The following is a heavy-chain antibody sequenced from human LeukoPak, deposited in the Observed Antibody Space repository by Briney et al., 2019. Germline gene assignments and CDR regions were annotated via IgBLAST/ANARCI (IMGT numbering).Heavy chain of an antibody. D-gene: IGHD1-26*01. V-gene: IGHV5-10-1*01. CDR1: GYSFTSYW. CDR3: ARQAGSYYVN. J-gene: IGHJ4*02. Sequence: GGSLKISCKGSGYSFTSYWISWVRQMPGKGLEWMGRIDPSDSYTNYSPSFQGHVTISADKSISTAYLQWSSLKASDTAMYYCARQAGSYYVNWGQGTLVTVSS. CDR2: IDPSDSYT.